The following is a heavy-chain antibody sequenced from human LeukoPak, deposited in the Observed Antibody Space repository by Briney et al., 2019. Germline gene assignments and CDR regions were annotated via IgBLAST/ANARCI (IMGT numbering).Heavy chain of an antibody. CDR2: INPSGGST. CDR3: VRATRIAAACYNDAFDI. J-gene: IGHJ3*02. CDR1: GYTFTSYY. D-gene: IGHD6-13*01. Sequence: ASVKVSCKASGYTFTSYYMHWVRQAPGQGLEWMGIINPSGGSTSYAQKFQGRVTMTRDTSTSTVYMELSSLRSEDTAVYYCVRATRIAAACYNDAFDIWGQGTMVSDSS. V-gene: IGHV1-46*01.